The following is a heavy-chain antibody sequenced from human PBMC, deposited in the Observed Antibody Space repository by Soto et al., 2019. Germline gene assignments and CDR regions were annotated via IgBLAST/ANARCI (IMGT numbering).Heavy chain of an antibody. CDR2: IWYDGSNK. V-gene: IGHV3-33*01. CDR1: GFTFSSYG. CDR3: ARDTYYYDSSGYYLPY. J-gene: IGHJ4*02. D-gene: IGHD3-22*01. Sequence: GGSLRLSCAASGFTFSSYGMHWVRQAPGKGLEWVAVIWYDGSNKYYADSVKGRFTISRDNSKNTLYLQMNSLRAEDTAVYYCARDTYYYDSSGYYLPYWGQGTLVTVSS.